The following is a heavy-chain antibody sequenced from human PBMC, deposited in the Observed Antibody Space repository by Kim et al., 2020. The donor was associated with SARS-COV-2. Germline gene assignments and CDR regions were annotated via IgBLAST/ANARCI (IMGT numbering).Heavy chain of an antibody. CDR3: ARLAAAGSAVYYYYYGMDV. Sequence: SETLSLTCTVSGGSISSSSYYWGWIRQPPGKGLEWIGSIYYSGSTYYNPSLKSRVTISVDTSKNQFSLKLSSVTAADTAVYYCARLAAAGSAVYYYYYGMDVWGQGTTVTVSS. V-gene: IGHV4-39*01. D-gene: IGHD6-13*01. CDR2: IYYSGST. J-gene: IGHJ6*02. CDR1: GGSISSSSYY.